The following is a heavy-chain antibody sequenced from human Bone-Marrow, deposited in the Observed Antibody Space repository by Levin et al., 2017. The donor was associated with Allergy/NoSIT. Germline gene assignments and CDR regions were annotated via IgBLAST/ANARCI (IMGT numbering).Heavy chain of an antibody. J-gene: IGHJ6*02. CDR3: ARDQGYYYYGLNV. CDR2: INPASGGT. CDR1: GYTFTDYY. Sequence: GESLKISCKASGYTFTDYYIHWVRQAPGQGLESMGWINPASGGTNYAQKFQGRVTMTRDTSISTAYMELSRLRFDDTAVYYWARDQGYYYYGLNVWGQGTTVTVSS. V-gene: IGHV1-2*02.